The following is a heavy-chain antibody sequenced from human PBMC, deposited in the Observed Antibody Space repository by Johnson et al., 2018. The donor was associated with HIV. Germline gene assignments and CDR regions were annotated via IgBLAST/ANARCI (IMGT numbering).Heavy chain of an antibody. D-gene: IGHD1-20*01. CDR2: IWYDGSNK. V-gene: IGHV3-33*06. CDR3: AKDSMGFNWNQFEAFDI. Sequence: VQLVESGGGLVKPGGSLRLSCAASGFTFSSYGMHWVRQAAGKGLEWVALIWYDGSNKYYADSVKGRFTISRDNSKNTLYLQMNSLRGEDMAVYYCAKDSMGFNWNQFEAFDIWGQGTMVTVSS. CDR1: GFTFSSYG. J-gene: IGHJ3*02.